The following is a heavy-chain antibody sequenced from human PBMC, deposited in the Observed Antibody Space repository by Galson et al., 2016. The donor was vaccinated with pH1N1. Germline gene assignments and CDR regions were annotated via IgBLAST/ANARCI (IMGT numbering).Heavy chain of an antibody. CDR1: GVSISNTNYY. V-gene: IGHV4-39*01. Sequence: ETLSLTCSVSGVSISNTNYYWGWIRQPPGKGLEWIANIYYTGNTYYDASLQSRVTISVDTSKNQFSLKVKSVVAADTAVYYCARLWYGEYIDYWGQGTRVSVSS. D-gene: IGHD3-10*01. CDR3: ARLWYGEYIDY. CDR2: IYYTGNT. J-gene: IGHJ4*02.